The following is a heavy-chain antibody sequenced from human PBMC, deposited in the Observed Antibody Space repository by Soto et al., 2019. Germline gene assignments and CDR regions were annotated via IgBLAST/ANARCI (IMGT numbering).Heavy chain of an antibody. CDR2: IYTSGST. D-gene: IGHD2-2*01. CDR3: AREGPVVPAARFLPPSGYYYGMDV. J-gene: IGHJ6*02. Sequence: SETLSLTCTVTGGAISGYYWSWIRQPAGKGLEWIGRIYTSGSTNYNPSLKSRVTMSVDTSKNQFSLKLSSVTAADTAVYYCAREGPVVPAARFLPPSGYYYGMDVWGQGTTVTVSS. CDR1: GGAISGYY. V-gene: IGHV4-4*07.